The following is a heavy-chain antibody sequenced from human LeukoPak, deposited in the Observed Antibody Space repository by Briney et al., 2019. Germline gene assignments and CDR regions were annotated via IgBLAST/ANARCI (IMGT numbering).Heavy chain of an antibody. J-gene: IGHJ5*02. Sequence: GGSLRLSCAASGLTFSSYSMNWVRQAPGKGLEWVSSISSSRSYIYYADSVKGRFTSSRDNAKNSLYLQMNSLRAEDTAVYYCARDPGWEQWQNWFDPWGQGTLVTVSS. CDR1: GLTFSSYS. D-gene: IGHD6-19*01. CDR2: ISSSRSYI. CDR3: ARDPGWEQWQNWFDP. V-gene: IGHV3-21*01.